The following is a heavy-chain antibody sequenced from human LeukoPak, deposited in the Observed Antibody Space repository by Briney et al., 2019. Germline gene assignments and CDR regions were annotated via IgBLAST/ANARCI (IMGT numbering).Heavy chain of an antibody. D-gene: IGHD6-13*01. J-gene: IGHJ4*02. CDR2: IYHSGST. Sequence: KTSETLSLTCTVSGGSISSGGYYWSWIRQPPGKGLEWIGYIYHSGSTYYNPSLKSRVTISVDRSKNQFSLKLSSVTAADTAVYYCAREYRPGIAAAQNFDYWGQGTLVTVSS. V-gene: IGHV4-30-2*01. CDR1: GGSISSGGYY. CDR3: AREYRPGIAAAQNFDY.